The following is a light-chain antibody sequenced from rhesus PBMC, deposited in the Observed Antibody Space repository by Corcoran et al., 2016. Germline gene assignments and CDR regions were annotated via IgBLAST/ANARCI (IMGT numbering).Light chain of an antibody. CDR2: KAS. J-gene: IGKJ4*01. CDR1: ENVNNY. CDR3: QHSYGTPLT. V-gene: IGKV1-74*01. Sequence: DIQMTQSPSSLSASVGDRVTITCRASENVNNYLHWYQQRPGKSSKLLIYKASTLQRGVPARFSGSGAGTDFPLTISSLQPEDLTTYYCQHSYGTPLTFGGGTKVELK.